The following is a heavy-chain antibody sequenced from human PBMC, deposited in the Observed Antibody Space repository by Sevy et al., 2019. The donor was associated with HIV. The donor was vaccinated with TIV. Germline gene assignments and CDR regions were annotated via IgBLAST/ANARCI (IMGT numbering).Heavy chain of an antibody. D-gene: IGHD5-12*01. CDR1: GFTLNKAW. CDR3: SMEDGYNYFDY. Sequence: GESLKISCAASGFTLNKAWMNWVRQAPGKGLEWVGRIKSENDGGTTDYAEPVKGRFSISRDDSKNTLYLQMNSLKIEDTAVYYCSMEDGYNYFDYWGQGALVTVSS. J-gene: IGHJ4*02. CDR2: IKSENDGGTT. V-gene: IGHV3-15*07.